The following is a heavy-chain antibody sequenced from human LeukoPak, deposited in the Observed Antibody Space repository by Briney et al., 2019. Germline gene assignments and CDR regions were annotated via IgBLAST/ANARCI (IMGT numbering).Heavy chain of an antibody. CDR1: W. D-gene: IGHD6-13*01. CDR2: IKQDGSEK. V-gene: IGHV3-7*01. J-gene: IGHJ3*02. Sequence: WXSWVRQAPGKGLEWVANIKQDGSEKYYVDSVKGRFTISRDNAKNSLYLQMNSLRAEDTAVYYCATLAAGAFDIWGQGTMVTVSS. CDR3: ATLAAGAFDI.